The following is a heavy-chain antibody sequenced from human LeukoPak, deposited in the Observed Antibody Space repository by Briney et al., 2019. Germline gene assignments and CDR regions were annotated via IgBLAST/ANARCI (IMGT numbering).Heavy chain of an antibody. CDR3: ARGLENDYTDY. CDR1: GYTFTGYY. J-gene: IGHJ4*02. V-gene: IGHV1-8*02. Sequence: ASVKVSCKASGYTFTGYYMHWVRQATGQGLEWMGWMNPNSGNTGYAQKFQGRVTMTRNTSISTAYMELSSLRSEDTAVYYCARGLENDYTDYWGQGTLVTVSS. CDR2: MNPNSGNT. D-gene: IGHD4-11*01.